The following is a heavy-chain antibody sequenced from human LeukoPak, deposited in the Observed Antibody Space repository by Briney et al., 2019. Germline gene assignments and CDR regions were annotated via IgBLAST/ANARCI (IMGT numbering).Heavy chain of an antibody. CDR1: GFTFSSYA. J-gene: IGHJ6*02. V-gene: IGHV3-30-3*01. D-gene: IGHD3-10*01. CDR2: ISYDGGNK. Sequence: GGSLRLSCAASGFTFSSYAMHWVRQAPGKGLEWVAVISYDGGNKYYADSVKGRFTISRDNSKNTLYLQMNSLRAEDTAVYYCAREGGLLWFGEPDVWGQGTTVTVSS. CDR3: AREGGLLWFGEPDV.